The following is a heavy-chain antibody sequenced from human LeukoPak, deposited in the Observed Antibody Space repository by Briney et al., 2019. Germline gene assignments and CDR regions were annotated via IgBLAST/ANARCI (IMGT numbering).Heavy chain of an antibody. CDR3: ARQYGRPFDY. D-gene: IGHD3-10*01. J-gene: IGHJ4*02. CDR2: IYPGDSDT. CDR1: GSSFADSW. V-gene: IGHV5-51*01. Sequence: PGASLQISCQGFGSSFADSWIGWVRQVPGKGLEWMGIIYPGDSDTRYSPSFQGQVSISVDKSISTAYLQWSTLKASDTAMYYCARQYGRPFDYWGQGTLVTVSS.